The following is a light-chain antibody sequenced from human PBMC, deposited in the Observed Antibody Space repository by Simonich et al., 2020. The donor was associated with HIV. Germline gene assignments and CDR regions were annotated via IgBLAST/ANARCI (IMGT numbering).Light chain of an antibody. Sequence: EIVMTQSPATLSVSPGERATLSCRASQSVSSNLAWYQHRPGQAPSLLIYAASTRATGIPARFSGSGSGTEFTLTISSMQSEDFAVYYCQQHNNWALTFGGGTKVEIK. CDR3: QQHNNWALT. CDR1: QSVSSN. V-gene: IGKV3-15*01. CDR2: AAS. J-gene: IGKJ4*01.